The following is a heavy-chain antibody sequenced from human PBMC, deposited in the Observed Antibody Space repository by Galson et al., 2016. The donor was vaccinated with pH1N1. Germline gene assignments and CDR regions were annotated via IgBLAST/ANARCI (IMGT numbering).Heavy chain of an antibody. CDR2: IHYSGST. J-gene: IGHJ6*02. CDR1: GGSISPHY. CDR3: ARENIVLGEGWSYGLDV. V-gene: IGHV4-59*11. Sequence: SETLSLTCTVSGGSISPHYWSWIRQPPGKGLEWIGYIHYSGSTNYNPSLKSRVTMSADTSKNRVSLKLKSVTAADTAVYYCARENIVLGEGWSYGLDVWGQGTTVTVSS. D-gene: IGHD2/OR15-2a*01.